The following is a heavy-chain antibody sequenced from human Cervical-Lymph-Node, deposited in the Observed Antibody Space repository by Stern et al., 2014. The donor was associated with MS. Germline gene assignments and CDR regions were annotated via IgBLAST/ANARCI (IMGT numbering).Heavy chain of an antibody. Sequence: VQLVESGGGVVQPGGSLRLSCAASGFPFSGHGLHWVRQAPGKGLEWVALISYDGSNKWYAGSVKGRFTISKESSRNPMFLQINTFRLEDAAVYYCARDGPNYDHNGRGDAFDVWGQGAMVTVSP. V-gene: IGHV3-33*05. J-gene: IGHJ3*01. D-gene: IGHD3-22*01. CDR3: ARDGPNYDHNGRGDAFDV. CDR1: GFPFSGHG. CDR2: ISYDGSNK.